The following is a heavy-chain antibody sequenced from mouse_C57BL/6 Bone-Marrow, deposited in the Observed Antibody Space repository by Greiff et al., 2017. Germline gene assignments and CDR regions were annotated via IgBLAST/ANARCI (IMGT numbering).Heavy chain of an antibody. CDR3: ARWVTGRLDY. Sequence: EVKLQESGAELVRPGSSVKMSCKTSGYTFTSYGINWVQQRPGPGLEWIGYIYLGNGYTGYNEKFKGKATLTADTSASTAYMQLSSLTSEDSAIFVCARWVTGRLDYWGQGTTLTVSS. D-gene: IGHD4-1*01. J-gene: IGHJ2*01. CDR2: IYLGNGYT. CDR1: GYTFTSYG. V-gene: IGHV1-58*01.